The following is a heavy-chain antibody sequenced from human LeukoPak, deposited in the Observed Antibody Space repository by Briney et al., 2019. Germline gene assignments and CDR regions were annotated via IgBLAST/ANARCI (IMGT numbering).Heavy chain of an antibody. CDR1: GFTFSSYG. V-gene: IGHV3-30*03. J-gene: IGHJ4*02. D-gene: IGHD7-27*01. CDR3: ALDWGSPSG. Sequence: GGSLRLSCAASGFTFSSYGMHWVRQAPGKGLEWVAVISYDGSNKYYADSVKGRFTISRDNSKNTLYLQMNSLRAEDTAVYYCALDWGSPSGWGQGTLVTVSS. CDR2: ISYDGSNK.